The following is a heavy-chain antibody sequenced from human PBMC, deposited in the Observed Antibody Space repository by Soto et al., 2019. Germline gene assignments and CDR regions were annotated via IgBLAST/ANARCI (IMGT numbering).Heavy chain of an antibody. CDR1: GFTFSSYW. CDR2: IKQDGSEK. V-gene: IGHV3-7*01. J-gene: IGHJ4*02. Sequence: EVQLVESGGGLVQPGGSLRLSCAASGFTFSSYWMSWVRQAPGKGLEWVANIKQDGSEKYYVDSVKGRFTISRDNAKNSLYLQMNRVRGEDTAVYYCARSTGGGDYAYFWGQGTLVTVSS. D-gene: IGHD4-17*01. CDR3: ARSTGGGDYAYF.